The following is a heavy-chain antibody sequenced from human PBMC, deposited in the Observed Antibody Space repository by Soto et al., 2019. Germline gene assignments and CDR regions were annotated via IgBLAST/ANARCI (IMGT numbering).Heavy chain of an antibody. J-gene: IGHJ4*02. V-gene: IGHV4-38-2*02. Sequence: SETLSLTCTVSGYSISSGYYWGWIRQPPGKGLEWIGSAYHRGTSYYNPSLQRRVTISVDTSKNQSSLRLISVTAADTAVYYCARGNGYYETSGDFNSWGQGALVTVSS. CDR2: AYHRGTS. D-gene: IGHD3-22*01. CDR3: ARGNGYYETSGDFNS. CDR1: GYSISSGYY.